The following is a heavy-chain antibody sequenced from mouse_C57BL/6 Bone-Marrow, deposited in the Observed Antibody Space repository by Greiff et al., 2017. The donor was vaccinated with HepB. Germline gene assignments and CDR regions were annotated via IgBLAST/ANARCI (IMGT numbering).Heavy chain of an antibody. D-gene: IGHD1-1*01. V-gene: IGHV2-2*01. CDR2: IWSGGST. CDR1: GFSLTSYG. J-gene: IGHJ4*01. Sequence: VMLVESGPGLVQPSQSLSITCTVSGFSLTSYGVHWVRQSPGKGLEWLGVIWSGGSTDYNAAFISRLSISKDNSKSQVFFKMNSLQADDTAIYYCAREGLRVKGLYAMDYWGQGTSVTVSS. CDR3: AREGLRVKGLYAMDY.